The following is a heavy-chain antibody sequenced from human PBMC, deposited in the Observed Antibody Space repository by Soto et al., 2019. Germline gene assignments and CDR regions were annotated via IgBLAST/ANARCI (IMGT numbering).Heavy chain of an antibody. CDR2: IYHSGST. Sequence: QLQLQESGSRLVKASQTLSLTCAVSGGSISSGGFSCNWIRQPPGKGLEWIGYIYHSGSTYFNLSLKSRVTMSVDRSTNQFSLKLSSVTAADTAVYYCASRVSDYFDYWGQGTPVTVSS. J-gene: IGHJ4*02. D-gene: IGHD6-19*01. CDR3: ASRVSDYFDY. CDR1: GGSISSGGFS. V-gene: IGHV4-30-2*01.